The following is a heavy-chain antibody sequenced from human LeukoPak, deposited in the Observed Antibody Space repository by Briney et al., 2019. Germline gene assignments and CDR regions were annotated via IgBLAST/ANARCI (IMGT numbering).Heavy chain of an antibody. J-gene: IGHJ4*02. CDR1: GGTFSSYA. V-gene: IGHV1-69*04. Sequence: SVKVSCKASGGTFSSYAINWVRQAPGQGLEWMGRIIPILGIANYAQKFQGRVTITADKSTSTAYMELSSLRSEDTAVYYCARRTDSYGYSYWGQGTLVTVSS. CDR3: ARRTDSYGYSY. D-gene: IGHD5-18*01. CDR2: IIPILGIA.